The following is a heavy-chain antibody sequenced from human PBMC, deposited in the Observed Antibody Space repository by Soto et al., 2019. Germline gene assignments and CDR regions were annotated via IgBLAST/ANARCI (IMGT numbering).Heavy chain of an antibody. CDR1: GGTFSSYA. V-gene: IGHV1-69*13. CDR3: ARWYRSSWSGFDP. D-gene: IGHD6-13*01. Sequence: SLKFSVKSSGGTFSSYAISWVRQAPGQGLEWMGGIIPIFGTANYAQKFQGRVTITADESTSTAYMELSSLRSEDTAVYYGARWYRSSWSGFDPWGQRTLLTVSS. J-gene: IGHJ5*02. CDR2: IIPIFGTA.